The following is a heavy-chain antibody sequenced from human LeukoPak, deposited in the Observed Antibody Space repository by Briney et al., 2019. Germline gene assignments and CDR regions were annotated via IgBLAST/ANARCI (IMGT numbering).Heavy chain of an antibody. J-gene: IGHJ4*02. Sequence: GRSLRLSCAASGFTFSSFGMHWVRQAPGKGLEWVAVISYDGSNKYYADSVKGRFTISRDNSKNTLYLQMNSLRSEDASVYYCAKGLRGFDDWGQGTLVTVSS. CDR3: AKGLRGFDD. CDR2: ISYDGSNK. V-gene: IGHV3-30*18. CDR1: GFTFSSFG. D-gene: IGHD2-21*01.